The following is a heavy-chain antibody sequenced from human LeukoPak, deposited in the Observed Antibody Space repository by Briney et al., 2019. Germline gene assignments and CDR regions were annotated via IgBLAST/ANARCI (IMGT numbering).Heavy chain of an antibody. J-gene: IGHJ4*02. Sequence: SETLSLTCIVSGGSISSYYWSWIRQPPGKGLEWIGYIFYSGSTNYNPSLKSRVTISVDTPINQFSLKVNSVTAADTAMYYCARGTGTFDYWGQGTLVTVSS. CDR2: IFYSGST. D-gene: IGHD1-7*01. V-gene: IGHV4-59*01. CDR1: GGSISSYY. CDR3: ARGTGTFDY.